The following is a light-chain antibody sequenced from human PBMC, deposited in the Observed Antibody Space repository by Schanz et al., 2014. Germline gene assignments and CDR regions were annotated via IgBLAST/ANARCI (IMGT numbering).Light chain of an antibody. CDR3: SSYAGSNSFVV. Sequence: QSALTQPRSVSGSPGQSVTISCTGTSSDVGAYNYVSWYQRHPGKAPKLMIYDVSKRPSGVPDRFSGSKSGNTASLTVSGLQAEDEADYYCSSYAGSNSFVVFGGGTKLTVL. CDR1: SSDVGAYNY. V-gene: IGLV2-11*01. J-gene: IGLJ2*01. CDR2: DVS.